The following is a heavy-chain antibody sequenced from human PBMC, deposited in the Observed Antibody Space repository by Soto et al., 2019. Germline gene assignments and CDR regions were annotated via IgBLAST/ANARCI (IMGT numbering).Heavy chain of an antibody. Sequence: GGSLRLSCAASGFTFSSYWMSWVRQAPGKGLEWVANIKQDGSEKYYVDSVKGRFTISRDNAKNSLYLQMNSLRAEDTAVYYCARDRYDFWSGYRAYNWFDPWGQGTLVTVSS. CDR1: GFTFSSYW. CDR2: IKQDGSEK. D-gene: IGHD3-3*01. V-gene: IGHV3-7*03. J-gene: IGHJ5*02. CDR3: ARDRYDFWSGYRAYNWFDP.